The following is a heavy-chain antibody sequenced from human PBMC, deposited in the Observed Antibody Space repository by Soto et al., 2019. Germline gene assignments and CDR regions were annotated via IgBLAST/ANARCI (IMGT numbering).Heavy chain of an antibody. CDR2: IYYSGST. CDR3: ASTPKGLRYFDWSLAFDI. CDR1: GGSISSYY. Sequence: QVQLQESGPGLVKPSETLSLTCTVSGGSISSYYWSWIRQPPGKGLEWIGYIYYSGSTNYNPSLKRRVTISVDTSKNQFSLKLSSVTAADTAVYYCASTPKGLRYFDWSLAFDIWGQGTMVTVSS. J-gene: IGHJ3*02. D-gene: IGHD3-9*01. V-gene: IGHV4-59*08.